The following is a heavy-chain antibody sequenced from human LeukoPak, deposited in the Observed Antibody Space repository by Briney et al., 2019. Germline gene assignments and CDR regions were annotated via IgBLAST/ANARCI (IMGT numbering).Heavy chain of an antibody. J-gene: IGHJ5*02. CDR2: ISGSGGST. D-gene: IGHD2-2*01. CDR3: AKDGRGGDCTSASCTNWFGP. V-gene: IGHV3-23*01. Sequence: GSLRLSCAASGFTFSSYAMSWVRQAPGKGLEWVSAISGSGGSTYYADSVKGRFTISRDNSKNTLYLQMNSLRAEDTAVYYCAKDGRGGDCTSASCTNWFGPWGQGTLVTVSS. CDR1: GFTFSSYA.